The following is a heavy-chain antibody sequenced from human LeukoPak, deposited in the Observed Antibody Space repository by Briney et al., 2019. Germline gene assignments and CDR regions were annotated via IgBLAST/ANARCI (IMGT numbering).Heavy chain of an antibody. Sequence: PGGSLRLSCATSGFTFNNYNMNWVRQAPGRALEWVSSITTSGTYIFYADSVKGRFTISRDNAKNSLYLQMNSPGPEDTAVYYCARDPYSGNYGNYYYYYMDVWGKGTTVTISS. V-gene: IGHV3-21*01. J-gene: IGHJ6*03. CDR3: ARDPYSGNYGNYYYYYMDV. CDR1: GFTFNNYN. CDR2: ITTSGTYI. D-gene: IGHD1-26*01.